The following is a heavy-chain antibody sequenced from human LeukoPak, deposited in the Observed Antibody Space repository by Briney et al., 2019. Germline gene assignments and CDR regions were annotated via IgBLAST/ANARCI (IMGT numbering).Heavy chain of an antibody. D-gene: IGHD6-19*01. CDR2: IYDTGST. J-gene: IGHJ4*02. V-gene: IGHV4-59*01. CDR3: ARSYSSGLYYFDY. Sequence: SSETLSLTCTVSNGSISSYYWSWIRQPPGKGLEWIGYIYDTGSTNYNPSLKSRVTISVDTSKNQFSLKLSSVTAADTAMYYCARSYSSGLYYFDYWGQGTLVTVSS. CDR1: NGSISSYY.